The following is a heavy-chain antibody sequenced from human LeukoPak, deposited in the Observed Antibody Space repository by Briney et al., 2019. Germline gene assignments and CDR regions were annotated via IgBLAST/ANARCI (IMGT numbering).Heavy chain of an antibody. V-gene: IGHV4-34*01. Sequence: SETLSLTCAVYGGSFSGYYWSWIRQPPGKGLEWIGEINHSGSTNYNPSLKSRVTISVDTSKNQFSLKLSSVTAADTAVYYCGAAGGVIGQIDYWGQGTLVTVSS. D-gene: IGHD3-16*02. CDR3: GAAGGVIGQIDY. CDR1: GGSFSGYY. CDR2: INHSGST. J-gene: IGHJ4*02.